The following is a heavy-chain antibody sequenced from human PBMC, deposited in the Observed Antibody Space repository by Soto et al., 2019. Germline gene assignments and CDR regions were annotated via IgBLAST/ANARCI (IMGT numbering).Heavy chain of an antibody. CDR1: GYTFTSYG. J-gene: IGHJ6*02. Sequence: ASVKVSCKASGYTFTSYGISWVRQAPGQGLEWMGWISAYNGNTNYAQKLQGRVTMTTDTSTSTAYMELRSLRSDDTAVYYCARDHYRQWLAYYYYYGMDVWGQGTTVTVSS. V-gene: IGHV1-18*01. CDR2: ISAYNGNT. D-gene: IGHD6-19*01. CDR3: ARDHYRQWLAYYYYYGMDV.